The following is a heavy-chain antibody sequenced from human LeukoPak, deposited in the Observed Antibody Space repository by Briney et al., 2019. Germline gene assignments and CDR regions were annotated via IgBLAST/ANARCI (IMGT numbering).Heavy chain of an antibody. V-gene: IGHV3-33*01. CDR1: GFIFSSYG. Sequence: SGGSLRLSCAASGFIFSSYGMHWVRQAPGKGLEWVAVTWSDGNNKYYADSVKGRFTISRDNSKNTLFMQMNSLRAEDTAVYYCAREIVVVPQYYFDYWGQGTLVTVSS. J-gene: IGHJ4*02. CDR3: AREIVVVPQYYFDY. D-gene: IGHD3-22*01. CDR2: TWSDGNNK.